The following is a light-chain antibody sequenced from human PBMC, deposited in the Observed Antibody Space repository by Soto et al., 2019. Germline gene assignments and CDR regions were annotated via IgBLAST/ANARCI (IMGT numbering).Light chain of an antibody. CDR2: GAS. CDR3: QQLNSYPLT. V-gene: IGKV1-9*01. Sequence: IQLTQSPSSLSASLGDRVTITWRASQGFSTYLAWYQQKTGKAPKLLIYGASTLQSGVPSRFSGSTSGTDFTLTISSLQTEDFATYYCQQLNSYPLTFGQGTRLEIK. CDR1: QGFSTY. J-gene: IGKJ5*01.